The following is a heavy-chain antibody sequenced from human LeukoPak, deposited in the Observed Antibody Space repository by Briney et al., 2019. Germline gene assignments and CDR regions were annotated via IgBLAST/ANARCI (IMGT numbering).Heavy chain of an antibody. CDR3: ARDGSGNYLYYGMDV. Sequence: GGSLRLSCAASGFTFSSYAMSWVRQAPGKGLEWVSAISGSGGSTYYADSVKGRFTISRDNSKNTLYLQMNSLRAEDTAVYYCARDGSGNYLYYGMDVWGQGTTVTVSS. V-gene: IGHV3-23*01. J-gene: IGHJ6*02. CDR2: ISGSGGST. D-gene: IGHD3-3*01. CDR1: GFTFSSYA.